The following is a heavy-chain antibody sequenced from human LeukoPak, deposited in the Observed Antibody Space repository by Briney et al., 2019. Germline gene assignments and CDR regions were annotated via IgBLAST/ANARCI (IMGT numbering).Heavy chain of an antibody. J-gene: IGHJ3*02. Sequence: SETLSLTCTVPGGSISSGSYYWSWIRQPAGKGLEWIGRIYTSGSTNYNPSLKSRVTISVDTSKNQFSLKLSSVSAADTAVYYCARYGTLSDIWGQGTMVTVSS. V-gene: IGHV4-61*02. CDR2: IYTSGST. CDR3: ARYGTLSDI. D-gene: IGHD1-14*01. CDR1: GGSISSGSYY.